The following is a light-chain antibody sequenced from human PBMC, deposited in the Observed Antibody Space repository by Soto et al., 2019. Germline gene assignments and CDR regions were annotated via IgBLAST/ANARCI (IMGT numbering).Light chain of an antibody. CDR3: QQHADWPLT. V-gene: IGKV3-11*01. J-gene: IGKJ4*01. Sequence: EIVLTQSPATLSLSPAERATLSCRASRSVGNNLAWYQKKPGQAPGLLIYAASTRATGIPARFSGSGSGTDFTLTISSLEPEDFAVYYCQQHADWPLTFGGGTKVDIK. CDR2: AAS. CDR1: RSVGNN.